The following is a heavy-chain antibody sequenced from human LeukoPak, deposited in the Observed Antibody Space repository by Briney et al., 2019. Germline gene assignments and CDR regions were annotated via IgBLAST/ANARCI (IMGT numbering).Heavy chain of an antibody. CDR3: ARGGRVALVVPAAIDY. J-gene: IGHJ4*02. D-gene: IGHD2-2*01. CDR2: INPNSGDT. CDR1: GYTFTGYY. Sequence: ASVKVSCKASGYTFTGYYMHWVRQAPGQGLEWMGWINPNSGDTNYAQKFQGRVTMTRDTSISTAYMELSRLRSDDTAVYYCARGGRVALVVPAAIDYWGQGTLVTVSS. V-gene: IGHV1-2*02.